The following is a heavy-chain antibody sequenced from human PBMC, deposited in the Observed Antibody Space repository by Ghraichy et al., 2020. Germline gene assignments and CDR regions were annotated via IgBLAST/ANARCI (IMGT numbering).Heavy chain of an antibody. J-gene: IGHJ4*02. CDR3: AKDRSNGYSYGYGDY. CDR1: GFTFSSYA. Sequence: GGSLRLSCGASGFTFSSYAMSWVRQAPGKGLEWVSAISGSGGSTYYADSVKGRFTISRDNSKNTLYLQMNSLRAEDTAVYYCAKDRSNGYSYGYGDYWGQGTLVTVSS. CDR2: ISGSGGST. V-gene: IGHV3-23*01. D-gene: IGHD5-18*01.